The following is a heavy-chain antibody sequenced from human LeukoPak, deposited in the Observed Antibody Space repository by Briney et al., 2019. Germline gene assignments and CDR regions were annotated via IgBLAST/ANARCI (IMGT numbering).Heavy chain of an antibody. CDR2: NYYSGST. D-gene: IGHD6-19*01. CDR3: AREGAGYSSGWYNYYYGMDV. CDR1: GGFISSYY. J-gene: IGHJ6*02. Sequence: SDTASLTCTVSGGFISSYYWSWIRQPTGKGLEWIGYNYYSGSTNYNPALKSRLTISVDASKNQFSLKQSSVTAADTAVYYCAREGAGYSSGWYNYYYGMDVWGQGTMVTVSS. V-gene: IGHV4-59*01.